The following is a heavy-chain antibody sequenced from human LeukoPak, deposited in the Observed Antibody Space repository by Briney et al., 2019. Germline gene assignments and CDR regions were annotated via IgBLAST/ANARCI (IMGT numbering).Heavy chain of an antibody. CDR3: AYSNSWYLDY. D-gene: IGHD6-13*01. CDR2: ISNNGGST. V-gene: IGHV3-64D*06. CDR1: GFTFSSYA. J-gene: IGHJ4*02. Sequence: PGGSLRLSCSASGFTFSSYAMHWVRQAPGKGLEYVSAISNNGGSTYRADSVKGRFTISRDNSKNTLYLQMSSLRAEDTAVYYCAYSNSWYLDYWGQGTLVTVSS.